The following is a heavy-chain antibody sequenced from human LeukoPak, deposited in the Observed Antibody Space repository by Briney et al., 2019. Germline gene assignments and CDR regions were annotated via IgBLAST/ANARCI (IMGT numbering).Heavy chain of an antibody. CDR3: ARRSEFDNTHYHYFDY. J-gene: IGHJ4*02. V-gene: IGHV4-39*01. CDR1: GXSIDSRSYY. CDR2: IYHSGST. D-gene: IGHD2-15*01. Sequence: SETLSLTCTVSGXSIDSRSYYWDWIRQAPGKGLEWIGTIYHSGSTEYNPSLKSRVAIFVDTSKNQFSLILHSVAAADTAVYYCARRSEFDNTHYHYFDYWGQGALVTVSS.